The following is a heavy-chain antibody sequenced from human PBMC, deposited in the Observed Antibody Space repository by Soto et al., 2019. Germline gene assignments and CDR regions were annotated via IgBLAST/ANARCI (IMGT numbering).Heavy chain of an antibody. CDR3: AKDRAAGTAWFDP. J-gene: IGHJ5*02. D-gene: IGHD6-13*01. Sequence: GGSLRLSCAASGFTFSTFAMSWVRQAPGKGLEWVSTISGGGDGTYYADSVKGRFTISRDNSKNTLYLQMNSLRAEDTAVYYCAKDRAAGTAWFDPWGQGTLVTVSS. CDR2: ISGGGDGT. CDR1: GFTFSTFA. V-gene: IGHV3-23*01.